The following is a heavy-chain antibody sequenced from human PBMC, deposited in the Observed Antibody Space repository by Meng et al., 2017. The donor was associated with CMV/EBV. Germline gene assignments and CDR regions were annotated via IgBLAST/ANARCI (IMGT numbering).Heavy chain of an antibody. D-gene: IGHD1-26*01. V-gene: IGHV1-69*05. CDR1: GGTFNTYA. CDR3: ARDGPGGGNYFLY. Sequence: SVKVSCKISGGTFNTYAITWVRQAPGQGFELMGLTIPLLDSPTYAQKFRGRVSITTDESTSTVAVELTSLTSEDTAVYYCARDGPGGGNYFLYWGQGTLVTVSS. J-gene: IGHJ4*02. CDR2: TIPLLDSP.